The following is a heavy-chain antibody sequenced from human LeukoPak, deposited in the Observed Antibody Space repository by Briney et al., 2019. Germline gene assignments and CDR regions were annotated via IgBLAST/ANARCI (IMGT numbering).Heavy chain of an antibody. CDR1: GGSFSGYY. CDR2: ISHSGST. Sequence: SETLSLTCAVYGGSFSGYYWSWIRQSPGKGLEWIGEISHSGSTYYNPSLKRRVTISLDTSKNQFSLKLTSVTAADTAVYYCARGVSDQNWGQGTLVTVSS. V-gene: IGHV4-34*01. J-gene: IGHJ4*02. CDR3: ARGVSDQN.